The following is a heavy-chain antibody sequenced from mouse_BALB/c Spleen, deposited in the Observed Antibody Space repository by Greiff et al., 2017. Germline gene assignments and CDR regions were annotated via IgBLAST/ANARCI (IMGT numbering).Heavy chain of an antibody. Sequence: VQLQQSGPGLVKPSQSLSLTCSVTGYSITSGYYWNWIRQFPGNKLEWMGYISYDGSNNYNPSLKNRISITRDTSKNQFFLKLNSVTTEDTATYYCARGEFITTATGWFAYWGQGTLVTVSA. CDR1: GYSITSGYY. D-gene: IGHD1-2*01. CDR2: ISYDGSN. V-gene: IGHV3-6*02. CDR3: ARGEFITTATGWFAY. J-gene: IGHJ3*01.